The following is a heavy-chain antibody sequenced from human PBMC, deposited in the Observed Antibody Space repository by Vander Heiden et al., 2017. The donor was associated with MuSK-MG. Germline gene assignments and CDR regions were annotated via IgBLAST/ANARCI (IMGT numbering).Heavy chain of an antibody. Sequence: QVQLPESGPGLVKPSETLSPTCTVFDGSIISYDWSWIRQPPGKGLEWIGYIYYSGSTNYNPSLKSRVTISVDTSKNQFSLKLSSVTAADTAVYYCASGGWEYDYWGQGTLVTVSS. CDR3: ASGGWEYDY. D-gene: IGHD6-19*01. CDR1: DGSIISYD. J-gene: IGHJ4*02. CDR2: IYYSGST. V-gene: IGHV4-59*01.